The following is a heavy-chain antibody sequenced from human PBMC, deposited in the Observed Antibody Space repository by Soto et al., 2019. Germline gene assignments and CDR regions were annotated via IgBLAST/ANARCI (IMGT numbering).Heavy chain of an antibody. CDR2: IFYSGST. CDR3: ACIFSGGYSYGFYYDGMDV. D-gene: IGHD5-18*01. V-gene: IGHV4-39*01. CDR1: GGSIISSSYY. J-gene: IGHJ6*02. Sequence: SETLCLTCTVSGGSIISSSYYWGWIRQPPGKGLEWIGSIFYSGSTYYNPSLKSRVTISVDTSKNQFSLKLSSVTAADTAVYYCACIFSGGYSYGFYYDGMDVWGQGTTVT.